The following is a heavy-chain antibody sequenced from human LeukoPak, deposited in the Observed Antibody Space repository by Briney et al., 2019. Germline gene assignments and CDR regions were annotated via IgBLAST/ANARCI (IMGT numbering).Heavy chain of an antibody. CDR2: INDSGST. V-gene: IGHV4-34*01. CDR1: GGSFSGYY. J-gene: IGHJ5*02. D-gene: IGHD6-19*01. CDR3: ARGPGSGWFDP. Sequence: PSETLSLTCAVYGGSFSGYYWSWIRQPPGKGLEWIGEINDSGSTNYNPSLKSRVTISVDTSKNQFSLKLSSVTAADTAVYYCARGPGSGWFDPWGQGTLVTVSS.